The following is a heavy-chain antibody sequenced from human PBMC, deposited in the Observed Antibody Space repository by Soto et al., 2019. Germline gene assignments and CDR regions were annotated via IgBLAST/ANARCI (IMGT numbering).Heavy chain of an antibody. J-gene: IGHJ4*02. V-gene: IGHV1-69*01. CDR1: GGTFSSHS. Sequence: VQLMQSGAEVKQPGSSVTVSCKASGGTFSSHSINWVRQAPGQGLEWMGGIITLFGTANYAQNFQGRVTITADQSTSTAYMELNRLRSDDTAVYYCAREVGYGDFSAALLDWGQGTLVTVSS. CDR3: AREVGYGDFSAALLD. CDR2: IITLFGTA. D-gene: IGHD4-17*01.